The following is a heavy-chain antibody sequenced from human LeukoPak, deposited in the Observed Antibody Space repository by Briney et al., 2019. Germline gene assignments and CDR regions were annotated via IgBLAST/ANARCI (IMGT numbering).Heavy chain of an antibody. V-gene: IGHV1-18*01. D-gene: IGHD2-15*01. Sequence: ASVKVSCKASGYTFTSYGISWVRQAPGQGLEWMGWISAYNGNTNYAQKLQGRVTMTTDTSTSTAYMELRSLRSDDTAVYYCARMTGKGYCSGGSCYSYNWFDPWGQGTLVTVSS. CDR3: ARMTGKGYCSGGSCYSYNWFDP. CDR1: GYTFTSYG. CDR2: ISAYNGNT. J-gene: IGHJ5*02.